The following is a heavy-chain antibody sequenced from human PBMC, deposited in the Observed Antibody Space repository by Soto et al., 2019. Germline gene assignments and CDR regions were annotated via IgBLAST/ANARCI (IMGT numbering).Heavy chain of an antibody. CDR3: VSQRTTVPTQAYFDY. Sequence: SETLSLTCTVSGGSISSGGYYWGWIRQSPVKGLEWIGSVYYRGRSYSKSSVKSRVTISVDTSKNPFSLSLNSVTASDTAVYFCVSQRTTVPTQAYFDYWGPGALVTVSS. J-gene: IGHJ4*02. D-gene: IGHD4-17*01. CDR1: GGSISSGGYY. V-gene: IGHV4-39*01. CDR2: VYYRGRS.